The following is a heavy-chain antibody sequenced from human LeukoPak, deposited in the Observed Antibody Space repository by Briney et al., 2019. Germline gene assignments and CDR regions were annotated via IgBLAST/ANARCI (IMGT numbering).Heavy chain of an antibody. Sequence: GASVKVSCKASGGTFSSYAISWVRQAPGQGLEWMGGIIPIFGTANYAQKFQGRVTITTDESTSTAYMELSSLRSEDTAVYYCVTTTGRLELLTDWGQGTLVTVSS. J-gene: IGHJ4*02. CDR3: VTTTGRLELLTD. CDR1: GGTFSSYA. CDR2: IIPIFGTA. D-gene: IGHD1-7*01. V-gene: IGHV1-69*05.